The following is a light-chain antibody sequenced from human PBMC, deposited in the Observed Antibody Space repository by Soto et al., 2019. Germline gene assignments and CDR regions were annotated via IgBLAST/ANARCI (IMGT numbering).Light chain of an antibody. CDR1: QDLGNS. CDR3: QKSSGAPFT. Sequence: DIRMTQTPSSLSASVGDRVTITCRASQDLGNSLAWYQQKPGKVPALLIYAALTLQSGVPSRFSGSGSGTEFTLTISSLQPEDVATYYCQKSSGAPFTFGPGTKVEI. V-gene: IGKV1-27*01. CDR2: AAL. J-gene: IGKJ3*01.